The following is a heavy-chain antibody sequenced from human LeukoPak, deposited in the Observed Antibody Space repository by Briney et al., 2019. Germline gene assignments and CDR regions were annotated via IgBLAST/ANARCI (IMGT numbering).Heavy chain of an antibody. Sequence: ASVKVSCKASGYTFTSYAMNWVRQAPGQGLEWMGWINPNSGGTNYAQKFQGRVTMTRDTSISTAYVELSRLRSDDTAVYYCARDSVSSTSVNWFDPWGQGTLVTVSS. CDR1: GYTFTSYA. CDR2: INPNSGGT. D-gene: IGHD2-2*01. CDR3: ARDSVSSTSVNWFDP. V-gene: IGHV1-2*02. J-gene: IGHJ5*02.